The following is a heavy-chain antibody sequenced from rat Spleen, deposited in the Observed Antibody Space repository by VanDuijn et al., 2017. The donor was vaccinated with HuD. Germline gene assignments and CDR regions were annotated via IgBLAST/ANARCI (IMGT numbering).Heavy chain of an antibody. J-gene: IGHJ2*01. CDR2: ISYDGSST. CDR3: ARLDYGGSYFDF. D-gene: IGHD1-11*01. CDR1: GFTFTSFP. V-gene: IGHV5-46*01. Sequence: EVQLVESGGGLVQPGGSMKLSCTVSGFTFTSFPVAWVRQTPKKGLEWVAYISYDGSSTYYRDSVTGRFTISRDNAKSTLYLQMDSLRSEDTATYYCARLDYGGSYFDFWGQGVMVAVSS.